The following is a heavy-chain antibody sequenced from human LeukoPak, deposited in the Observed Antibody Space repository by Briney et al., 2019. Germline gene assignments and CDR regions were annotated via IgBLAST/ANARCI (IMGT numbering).Heavy chain of an antibody. D-gene: IGHD4-17*01. CDR1: GGSISSSSYY. J-gene: IGHJ6*03. V-gene: IGHV4-39*01. CDR2: VYYSGST. CDR3: ARHQGNYGDYYYYMDV. Sequence: PSETLSLTCTVSGGSISSSSYYWGWLRQPPGKGLEWIGSVYYSGSTYYNPSLKSRVTISVDTSKNQFSLKLSSVTAADTAVYYCARHQGNYGDYYYYMDVRGKGTTVTVSS.